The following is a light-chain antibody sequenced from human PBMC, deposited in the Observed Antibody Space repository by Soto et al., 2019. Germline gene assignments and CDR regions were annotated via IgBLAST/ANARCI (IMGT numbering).Light chain of an antibody. J-gene: IGKJ4*01. CDR1: QSISTY. CDR3: QQFYTTPLT. CDR2: AAF. Sequence: DLQMTQSPSALSASVGDRVTISCRASQSISTYLSWYQQKSGMAPKLLIYAAFTLQSGVPSRFSGSGSGTDFTLTISSLQPEDFATYSCQQFYTTPLTFGGGTKVEIK. V-gene: IGKV1-39*01.